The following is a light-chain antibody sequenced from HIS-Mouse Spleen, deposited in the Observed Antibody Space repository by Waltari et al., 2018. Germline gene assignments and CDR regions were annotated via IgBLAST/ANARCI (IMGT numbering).Light chain of an antibody. J-gene: IGLJ2*01. V-gene: IGLV3-10*01. CDR3: YSTDSSGNHRV. CDR2: EDS. Sequence: SYELTQPPSVSVSPGQTARITCSGDALPKKYAYWSQQKSGQAPVLVIYEDSKRPSGIPEGFSGSRSGTMATLTISGAQVEDEADDYCYSTDSSGNHRVFGGGTKLTVL. CDR1: ALPKKY.